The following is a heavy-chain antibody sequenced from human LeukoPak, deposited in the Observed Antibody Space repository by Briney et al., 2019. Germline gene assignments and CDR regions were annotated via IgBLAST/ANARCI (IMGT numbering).Heavy chain of an antibody. CDR3: ASSRPGIAAAGTVDY. J-gene: IGHJ4*02. CDR1: GGSISSSNW. Sequence: SETLSLTCTVSGGSISSSNWWSWVRQPPGKGLEWIGEIYHSGSTNYNPSLKSRVTISVDKSKNQFSLKLSSVTAADTAVYYCASSRPGIAAAGTVDYWGQGTLVTVSS. V-gene: IGHV4-4*02. D-gene: IGHD6-13*01. CDR2: IYHSGST.